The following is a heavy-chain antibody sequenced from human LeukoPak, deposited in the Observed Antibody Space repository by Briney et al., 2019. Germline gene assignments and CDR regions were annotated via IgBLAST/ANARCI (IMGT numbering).Heavy chain of an antibody. CDR3: ARDMYSGYDPSGIYDY. D-gene: IGHD5-12*01. CDR2: IFDSGST. V-gene: IGHV4-38-2*02. CDR1: GYSISSGYY. Sequence: PSETLSLTCAVAGYSISSGYYWGWIRQPPGKGLEWIGRIFDSGSTYYNPSPKSPVTISVDTSKNQFSLKLSSVTAADTAVYYCARDMYSGYDPSGIYDYWGQGTLVTVSS. J-gene: IGHJ4*02.